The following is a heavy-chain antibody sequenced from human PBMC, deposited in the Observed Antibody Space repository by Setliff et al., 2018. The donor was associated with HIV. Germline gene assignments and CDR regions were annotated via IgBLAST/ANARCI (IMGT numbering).Heavy chain of an antibody. CDR2: IFDSENN. V-gene: IGHV4-39*07. CDR3: ARDLGSAYSYAQGRFDP. Sequence: SETLSLTCTVSGGSITRTPYYWGWIRQPPGKGLEWIGNIFDSENNNYNPSLKSRVSMSVDTSKNKFSLKLSSVTAADTAVYYCARDLGSAYSYAQGRFDPWGQGTLVTVSS. CDR1: GGSITRTPYY. J-gene: IGHJ5*02. D-gene: IGHD5-18*01.